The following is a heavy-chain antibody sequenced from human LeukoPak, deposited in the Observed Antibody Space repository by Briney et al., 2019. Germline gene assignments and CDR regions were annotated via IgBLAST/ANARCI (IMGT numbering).Heavy chain of an antibody. V-gene: IGHV1-69*04. D-gene: IGHD6-13*01. CDR3: AVLGSSSWH. CDR1: GGTFSNYA. Sequence: SVKVSCKASGGTFSNYAFNWVRQAPGQGLEWMGRIIPIVGITNYTQKFQGRVTITADKSTSTAYMELSSLTSEDMAVYYCAVLGSSSWHWGQGTLVTVSS. J-gene: IGHJ4*02. CDR2: IIPIVGIT.